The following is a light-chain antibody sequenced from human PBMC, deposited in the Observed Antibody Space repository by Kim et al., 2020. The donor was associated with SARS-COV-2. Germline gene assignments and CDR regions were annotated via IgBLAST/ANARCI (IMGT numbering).Light chain of an antibody. J-gene: IGLJ1*01. Sequence: PGQTARITCGGNNIGGHGVHWYQQKPGHAPVLVIYYDSDRPSGIPERFSGSKAATTATLTISRVEAGDEADYYCQVWDTDTDDYVFGTGTKVTVL. CDR3: QVWDTDTDDYV. V-gene: IGLV3-21*01. CDR1: NIGGHG. CDR2: YDS.